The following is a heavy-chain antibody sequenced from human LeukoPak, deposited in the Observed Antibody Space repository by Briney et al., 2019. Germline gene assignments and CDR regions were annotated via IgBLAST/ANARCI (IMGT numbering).Heavy chain of an antibody. Sequence: GGSLRLSCAASGFTFSSYSMNWVRQAPGKGLEWVSSISSSSSYIYYADSVKGRFTISRDNAKNSLYLQMNSLRAEDTAVYYCARSLQGQEWLTTDYWGQGTLVTVSS. CDR1: GFTFSSYS. D-gene: IGHD6-19*01. CDR3: ARSLQGQEWLTTDY. V-gene: IGHV3-21*01. CDR2: ISSSSSYI. J-gene: IGHJ4*02.